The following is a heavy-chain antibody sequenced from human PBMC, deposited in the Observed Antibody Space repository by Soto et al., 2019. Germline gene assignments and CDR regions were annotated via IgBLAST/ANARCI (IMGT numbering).Heavy chain of an antibody. D-gene: IGHD6-6*01. V-gene: IGHV3-64*01. CDR3: ARRPRLDFCYSDV. J-gene: IGHJ6*03. CDR2: MSSNGVGT. Sequence: EVQLAESGGGLAQRGGSLRLSCAASGFTLSGYAMDWVRQAPGKGLEYVSGMSSNGVGTYYANSVQGRFTISRDNSKNPVYLQMGRLRPEDMAVYYCARRPRLDFCYSDVRRKGTTLTVPS. CDR1: GFTLSGYA.